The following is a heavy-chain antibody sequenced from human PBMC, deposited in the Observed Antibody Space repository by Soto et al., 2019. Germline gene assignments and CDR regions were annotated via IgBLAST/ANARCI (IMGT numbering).Heavy chain of an antibody. CDR1: GFTFSSYS. D-gene: IGHD4-17*01. CDR3: ARESGYGDYVDY. V-gene: IGHV3-21*01. CDR2: ISSSSSYI. Sequence: TGGSLRLSCAASGFTFSSYSMNWVRQAPGKGLEWVSSISSSSSYIYYADSVKGRFTISRDNAKNSLYLQMNSLRAEDTAVYYWARESGYGDYVDYWGQGTLVTVSS. J-gene: IGHJ4*02.